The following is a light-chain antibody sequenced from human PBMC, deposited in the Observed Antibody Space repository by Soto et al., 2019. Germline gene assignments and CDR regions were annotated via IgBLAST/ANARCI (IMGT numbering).Light chain of an antibody. Sequence: DIQMTQSPSTLSGSVGDRVTITCRASQTISSWLAWYQQKPGKAPKLLIYKASTLKSGVPSRFSGGGSGTDFTLTIDSLQPEDFATYYCQHYNSYSEAFGQGTKVDIK. V-gene: IGKV1-5*03. CDR2: KAS. CDR1: QTISSW. J-gene: IGKJ1*01. CDR3: QHYNSYSEA.